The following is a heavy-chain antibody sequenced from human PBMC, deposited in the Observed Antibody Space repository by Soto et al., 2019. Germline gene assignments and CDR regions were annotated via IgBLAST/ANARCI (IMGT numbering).Heavy chain of an antibody. V-gene: IGHV6-1*01. D-gene: IGHD3-16*01. CDR2: TYYRSKWHY. CDR3: ARTLRGSGVKYFDD. CDR1: GDSVSNNSVA. J-gene: IGHJ4*02. Sequence: QAQLQQSGPGLVKPSQTLSLSCAISGDSVSNNSVAWNWVRQSPSRGLEWLGRTYYRSKWHYDYAPSVRSRITINPDTSKNHFSLQLNSVSPEDAAVYYCARTLRGSGVKYFDDWGQGTLVTVSS.